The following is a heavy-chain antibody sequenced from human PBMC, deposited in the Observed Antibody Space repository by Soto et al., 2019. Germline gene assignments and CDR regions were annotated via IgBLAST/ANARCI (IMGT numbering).Heavy chain of an antibody. J-gene: IGHJ3*02. V-gene: IGHV3-30*04. CDR1: GFTFSGFL. CDR3: ARDLYFGAGDAIDI. CDR2: ITYDGRND. D-gene: IGHD3-10*01. Sequence: QVQLVESGGGVVQPGESLRLSCAASGFTFSGFLMHCVRQAPGKGLESVALITYDGRNDYYAESVKGRFSISRDNSKNTLYLQMNSLRPDDTAVYYCARDLYFGAGDAIDIWCQVTMVTVAS.